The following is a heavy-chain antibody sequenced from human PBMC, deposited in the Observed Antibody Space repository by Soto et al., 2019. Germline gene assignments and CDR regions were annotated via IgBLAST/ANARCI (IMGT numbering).Heavy chain of an antibody. J-gene: IGHJ4*02. D-gene: IGHD5-18*01. CDR2: ISAYKGNT. V-gene: IGHV1-18*01. CDR3: ASSLLVGYGLEGESD. CDR1: GYTFTRYG. Sequence: QVQLVQSGAEVKKPGASVKVSCKASGYTFTRYGISWVRRAPGQGLAGMGWISAYKGNTNYAQKLQGRVTNTTDTSTSTAYMELRSLRSDDTAVYYCASSLLVGYGLEGESDWGQGTLVTVSS.